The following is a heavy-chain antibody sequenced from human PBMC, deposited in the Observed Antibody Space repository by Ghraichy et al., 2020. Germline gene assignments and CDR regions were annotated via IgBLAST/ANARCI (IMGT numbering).Heavy chain of an antibody. Sequence: SETLSLTCAVYGGSFSGYYWSWIRQPPGKGLEWIGEINHSGSTNYNPSLKSRVTISVDTSKNQFSLKLSSVTAADTAVYYCARRITIFGVVIIPVTVGFDYWGQGTLVTVSS. J-gene: IGHJ4*02. V-gene: IGHV4-34*01. D-gene: IGHD3-3*01. CDR3: ARRITIFGVVIIPVTVGFDY. CDR2: INHSGST. CDR1: GGSFSGYY.